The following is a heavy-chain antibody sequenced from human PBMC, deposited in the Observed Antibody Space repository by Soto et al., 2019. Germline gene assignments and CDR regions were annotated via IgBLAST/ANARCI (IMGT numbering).Heavy chain of an antibody. J-gene: IGHJ6*02. V-gene: IGHV3-30*18. Sequence: GGSLRLSCAASGFTFSSYGMHWVRQAPGKGLEWVAVISYDGSNKYYADSVKGRFTISRDNSKNTLYLQMNSLRAGDTAVYYCAKDLLGPGRAYGMDVWGQGTTVTVSS. CDR3: AKDLLGPGRAYGMDV. CDR2: ISYDGSNK. D-gene: IGHD7-27*01. CDR1: GFTFSSYG.